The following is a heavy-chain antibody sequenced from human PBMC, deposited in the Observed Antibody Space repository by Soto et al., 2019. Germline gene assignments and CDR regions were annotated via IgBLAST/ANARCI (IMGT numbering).Heavy chain of an antibody. D-gene: IGHD5-18*01. J-gene: IGHJ4*02. CDR1: GFTFSNAW. CDR3: TTDGYSYGPSQDY. V-gene: IGHV3-15*01. Sequence: PGGSLRLSCAASGFTFSNAWMSWVRQAPGKGLEWVGRIKSKTDGGTTDYAAPVKGRFTISRDDSKNTLYLQMNSLKTEDTAVHYCTTDGYSYGPSQDYWGQGTLVTVSS. CDR2: IKSKTDGGTT.